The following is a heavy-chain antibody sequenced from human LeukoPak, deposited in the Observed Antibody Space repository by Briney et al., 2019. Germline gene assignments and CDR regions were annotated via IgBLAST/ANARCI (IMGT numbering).Heavy chain of an antibody. CDR3: AVRDYYDSSGYYGYGAFDI. J-gene: IGHJ3*02. CDR1: GYTFTNYG. D-gene: IGHD3-22*01. V-gene: IGHV1-18*01. CDR2: ISAYNGNT. Sequence: ASVKVSCKASGYTFTNYGVSWVRQAPGQGLEWMGWISAYNGNTDYAQKFQGRVTMTTDTSTSTAYMELRSLRSDDTAVYYCAVRDYYDSSGYYGYGAFDIWGQGTMVTVSS.